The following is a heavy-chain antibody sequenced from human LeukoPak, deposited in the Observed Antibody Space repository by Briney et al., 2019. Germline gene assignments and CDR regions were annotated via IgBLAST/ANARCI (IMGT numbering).Heavy chain of an antibody. CDR1: GYSISSGYY. Sequence: SETLSLTCTVSGYSISSGYYWGWIRQPPGKGLEWIGSIYHSGSTYYNPSLKSRVTISVDTSKNQFSLKLSSVTAADTAVYYCARGRTGYSSGFREYFQHWGQGTLVTVSS. CDR2: IYHSGST. J-gene: IGHJ1*01. V-gene: IGHV4-38-2*02. D-gene: IGHD6-19*01. CDR3: ARGRTGYSSGFREYFQH.